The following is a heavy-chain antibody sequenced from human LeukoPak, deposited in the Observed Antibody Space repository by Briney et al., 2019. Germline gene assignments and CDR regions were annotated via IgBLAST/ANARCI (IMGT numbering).Heavy chain of an antibody. CDR3: ARAVGAAAGYFDY. D-gene: IGHD6-13*01. Sequence: GGSLRLSCAPSGFTFSRHGMHWVRQAPGKGLEWVAIISNDGSRKYYAHSVEGRFTISRDNSKNTLYLQMNSLRAEDTAVYYCARAVGAAAGYFDYWGQGTLVTVSS. CDR1: GFTFSRHG. CDR2: ISNDGSRK. V-gene: IGHV3-30*03. J-gene: IGHJ4*02.